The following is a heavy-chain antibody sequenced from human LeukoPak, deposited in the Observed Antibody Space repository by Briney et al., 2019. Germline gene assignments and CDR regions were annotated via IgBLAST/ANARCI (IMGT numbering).Heavy chain of an antibody. V-gene: IGHV3-21*01. Sequence: GGSLRLSCVASGFTISNHWMNWVRQAPGKGLEWVSSISSSSSYIYYADSVKGRFTISRDNAKNSLYLQMNSLGAEDTAVYYCATMPPSGAHNSLDHWGQGTLVTVSS. CDR2: ISSSSSYI. CDR3: ATMPPSGAHNSLDH. CDR1: GFTISNHW. J-gene: IGHJ4*02. D-gene: IGHD2-2*01.